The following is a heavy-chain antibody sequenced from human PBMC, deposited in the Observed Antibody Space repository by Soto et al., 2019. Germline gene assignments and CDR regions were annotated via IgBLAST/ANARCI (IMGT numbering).Heavy chain of an antibody. V-gene: IGHV3-23*01. CDR1: GFIFSNYA. D-gene: IGHD2-21*01. Sequence: EEQLLESGGGVVQRGGSLRLSCAASGFIFSNYAMTWVRQAPGKGLEWVSRISGRGGSTYYADSVKGRLTMSRDNSKNTLYLQMNSLSAEDTAIYYCARRAGGAVVWYYDLWGRGTLVPV. J-gene: IGHJ2*01. CDR3: ARRAGGAVVWYYDL. CDR2: ISGRGGST.